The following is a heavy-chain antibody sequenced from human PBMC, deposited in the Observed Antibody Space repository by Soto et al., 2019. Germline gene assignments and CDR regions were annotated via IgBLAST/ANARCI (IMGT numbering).Heavy chain of an antibody. Sequence: QITLKESGPTLVKPTQTLTLTCTFSGFSLSTSGVGVGWIRQPPGKALEWLALIYWDDDKRYSPSLKSRLTITKDTSKNQVVLTMTNMDPVDTATYYCAHAHNTAMMIIWFDPWGQGTLVTVSS. CDR3: AHAHNTAMMIIWFDP. J-gene: IGHJ5*02. D-gene: IGHD5-18*01. CDR1: GFSLSTSGVG. CDR2: IYWDDDK. V-gene: IGHV2-5*02.